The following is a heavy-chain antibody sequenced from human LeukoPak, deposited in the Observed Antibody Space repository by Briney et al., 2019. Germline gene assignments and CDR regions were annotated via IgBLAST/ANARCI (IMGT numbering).Heavy chain of an antibody. CDR2: IKQDGGEK. J-gene: IGHJ3*02. D-gene: IGHD3-22*01. V-gene: IGHV3-7*01. Sequence: GGSLRLSCAASRFTFSSYWMSWLRQAPGKGLEWVANIKQDGGEKDYVDSVKRRFTISIDNAKNSLYLQMNSLRAEDTAVYYCAEYYYDSSGYYWSDDAFDIWGQGTMVTVSS. CDR3: AEYYYDSSGYYWSDDAFDI. CDR1: RFTFSSYW.